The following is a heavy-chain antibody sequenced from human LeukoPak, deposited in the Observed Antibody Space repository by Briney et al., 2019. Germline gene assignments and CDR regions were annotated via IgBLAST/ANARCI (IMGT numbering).Heavy chain of an antibody. J-gene: IGHJ4*02. CDR2: ISGGGGST. CDR1: GFTFNNYA. D-gene: IGHD3-22*01. CDR3: AKENWVYNWKYDSSGSGINY. V-gene: IGHV3-23*01. Sequence: GGSLRLSCAASGFTFNNYAMSWVRQAPGKGLEWVSAISGGGGSTYYADSVKGRFSISRDSSSNTLYLQMNSLRGEDTAVYYCAKENWVYNWKYDSSGSGINYWGQGTLVTVSS.